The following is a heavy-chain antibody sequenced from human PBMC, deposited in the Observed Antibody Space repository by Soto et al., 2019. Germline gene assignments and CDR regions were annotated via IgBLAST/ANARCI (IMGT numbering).Heavy chain of an antibody. Sequence: QVQLVESGGGVVQPGRSLRVSCAASGFTFSISAMHWVRQAPGTGLEWVAVIAYDGTKTYYADSGKGRFTISRDNSKNTVYLQMKSLRDEDTAVYYCATDRGPRRQWLIDPLDSWGQGTLVTVSP. CDR1: GFTFSISA. V-gene: IGHV3-30*03. CDR2: IAYDGTKT. J-gene: IGHJ4*02. CDR3: ATDRGPRRQWLIDPLDS. D-gene: IGHD6-19*01.